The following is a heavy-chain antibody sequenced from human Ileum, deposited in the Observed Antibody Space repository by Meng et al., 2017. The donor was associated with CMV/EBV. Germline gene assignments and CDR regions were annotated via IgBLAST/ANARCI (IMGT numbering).Heavy chain of an antibody. CDR2: INPKSGAT. Sequence: QLVQSGAEMKKPGASVKVSCKPSGYTFTDFYIQWVRQAPGQGLEWMGWINPKSGATIYAQKFQGRVTMTRDTSINTVYMELNSLRSDDTAVYFCARDLWSGISDFFDYWGQGTLVTVSS. D-gene: IGHD3-3*01. CDR3: ARDLWSGISDFFDY. CDR1: GYTFTDFY. V-gene: IGHV1-2*02. J-gene: IGHJ4*02.